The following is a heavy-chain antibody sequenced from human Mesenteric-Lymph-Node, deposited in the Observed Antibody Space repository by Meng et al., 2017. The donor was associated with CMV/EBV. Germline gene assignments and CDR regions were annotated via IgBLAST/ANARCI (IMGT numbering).Heavy chain of an antibody. CDR3: ARALYGMDV. V-gene: IGHV3-7*03. CDR1: GFTFSSYW. J-gene: IGHJ6*02. Sequence: GESLKISCAASGFTFSSYWMSWVRQAPGKGLEWVANIKQDGSEKYYVDSVKGRFTISRDNAKNSLYLQMNSLRAEDMALYYCARALYGMDVWGQGTTVTVSS. CDR2: IKQDGSEK.